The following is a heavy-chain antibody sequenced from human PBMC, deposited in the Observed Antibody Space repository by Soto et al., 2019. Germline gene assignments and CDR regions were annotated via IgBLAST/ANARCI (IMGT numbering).Heavy chain of an antibody. CDR3: ARRISARTYYFDY. V-gene: IGHV4-30-2*01. CDR2: IFHSGIS. CDR1: GGSITTVGYS. J-gene: IGHJ4*02. D-gene: IGHD6-6*01. Sequence: QLQLQESGSGLVKPSQTLSLTCAVSGGSITTVGYSCSWIRQPPGNGLEWIGYIFHSGISYSNPSLKGRVTMSVDGSKNRFSLRLSSVTAADTAVYYCARRISARTYYFDYWGQGTLVTVSS.